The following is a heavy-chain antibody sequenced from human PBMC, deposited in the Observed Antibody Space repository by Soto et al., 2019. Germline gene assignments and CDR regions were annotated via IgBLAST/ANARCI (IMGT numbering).Heavy chain of an antibody. Sequence: KPSYTLSLTCTVSVGCISRGGYYWIWIRQHSGKGLEWIGYIYYSGSTYYNPSLKSRVTISVDTSKNQFSLKLSSVTAADTAVYYCARKIRGYSYGYFDYWGQGTLVTVSA. CDR3: ARKIRGYSYGYFDY. D-gene: IGHD5-18*01. CDR1: VGCISRGGYY. V-gene: IGHV4-31*03. CDR2: IYYSGST. J-gene: IGHJ4*02.